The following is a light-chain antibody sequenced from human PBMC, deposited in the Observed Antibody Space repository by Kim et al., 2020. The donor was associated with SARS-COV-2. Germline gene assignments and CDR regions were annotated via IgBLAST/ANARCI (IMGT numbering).Light chain of an antibody. J-gene: IGKJ1*01. Sequence: EIVLTQSPATLSLSPGESATLSCRASHSVSSSYLGWYQQKPDPAPRLLIYGASSRATGIPGRFSGSWSGTVFPLTISRLEPEDFAVYYCQQYGSSPAWTFGQGTKVDIK. V-gene: IGKV3-20*01. CDR1: HSVSSSY. CDR2: GAS. CDR3: QQYGSSPAWT.